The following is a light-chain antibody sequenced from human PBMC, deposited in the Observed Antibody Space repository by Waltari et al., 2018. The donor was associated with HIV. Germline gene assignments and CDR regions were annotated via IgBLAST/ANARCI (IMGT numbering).Light chain of an antibody. CDR1: QRVLSNN. V-gene: IGKV3-20*01. Sequence: EIVLTQSPGTLSLSPGDRATLPCRASQRVLSNNLAWFQQRPGQAPRLLIYGASSRATGIPDRFSGSGSGTDFTLTINRVDPEDFAVYYCQHYGSSPWTFGQGTKVEIK. CDR2: GAS. CDR3: QHYGSSPWT. J-gene: IGKJ1*01.